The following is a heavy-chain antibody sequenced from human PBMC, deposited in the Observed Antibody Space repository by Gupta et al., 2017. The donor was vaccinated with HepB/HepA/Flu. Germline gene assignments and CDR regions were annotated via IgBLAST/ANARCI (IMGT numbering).Heavy chain of an antibody. V-gene: IGHV3-30*03. D-gene: IGHD5-12*01. J-gene: IGHJ6*03. CDR1: GFNFFDHA. CDR2: ISYDAKKK. Sequence: QMQLVESGGGVVQPGRSLSLTCAASGFNFFDHAMHWVRQAPGKGLEWVAVISYDAKKKYSVDSVKGRFTISRDNSKNTLYLQMDSLRAEDTAVYYCARAGAASITHFYFYYMDVWGRGTTVTGSS. CDR3: ARAGAASITHFYFYYMDV.